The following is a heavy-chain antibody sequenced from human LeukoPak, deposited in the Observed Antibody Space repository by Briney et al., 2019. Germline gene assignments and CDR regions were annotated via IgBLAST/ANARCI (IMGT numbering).Heavy chain of an antibody. CDR3: ARPAVAGIYYFDY. J-gene: IGHJ4*02. Sequence: GRSLRLSCAASGFTFSSYGMHWVRQAPGKGLEWVAVISYDGSNKYYADSVKGRFTISRDNSKNTLYLQMNSLRAEDTAVYYCARPAVAGIYYFDYWGQGTLVTVSS. D-gene: IGHD6-19*01. CDR1: GFTFSSYG. CDR2: ISYDGSNK. V-gene: IGHV3-30*03.